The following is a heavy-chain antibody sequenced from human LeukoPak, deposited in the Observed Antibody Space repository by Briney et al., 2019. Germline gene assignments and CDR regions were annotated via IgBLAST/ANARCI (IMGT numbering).Heavy chain of an antibody. D-gene: IGHD4-23*01. Sequence: ASVKVSCKASGGTFSSYAISWVRQAPGQGLEWMGGIIPIFGTANYAQKFQGRVTITADESTSTAYMELSSLRSEVTAVYYCARAATVVTPSYYFDYWGQGTLVTVSS. CDR1: GGTFSSYA. J-gene: IGHJ4*02. CDR3: ARAATVVTPSYYFDY. CDR2: IIPIFGTA. V-gene: IGHV1-69*13.